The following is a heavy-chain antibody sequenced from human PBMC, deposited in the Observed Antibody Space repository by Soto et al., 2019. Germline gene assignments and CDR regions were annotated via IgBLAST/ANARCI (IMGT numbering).Heavy chain of an antibody. CDR3: VRGSSCTTTTCYNLGWFAP. D-gene: IGHD2-2*02. V-gene: IGHV3-33*01. CDR1: GFTFSGFV. Sequence: GGSLRLSCATSGFTFSGFVMQWVRQAPGKGLEWVAVIWYDGSHKYYADSVKGRFAISRDDSKNTLYLQMNNLRVEDTAVYYCVRGSSCTTTTCYNLGWFAPWGQGTLVTVSS. CDR2: IWYDGSHK. J-gene: IGHJ5*02.